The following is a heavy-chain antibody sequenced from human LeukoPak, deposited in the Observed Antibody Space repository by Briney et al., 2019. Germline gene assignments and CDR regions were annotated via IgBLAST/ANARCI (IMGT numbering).Heavy chain of an antibody. CDR2: INPNTGGT. J-gene: IGHJ4*02. D-gene: IGHD5-18*01. V-gene: IGHV1-2*02. CDR3: ALEGDTAIAFDY. Sequence: ASVKVSCKASGYHLSDYYLHWVRQAPGQGLEWMGWINPNTGGTHYAQDFQGRVTMTRDTSISTAYMELSRLRSDDTAVYYCALEGDTAIAFDYWGQGTLVTVSS. CDR1: GYHLSDYY.